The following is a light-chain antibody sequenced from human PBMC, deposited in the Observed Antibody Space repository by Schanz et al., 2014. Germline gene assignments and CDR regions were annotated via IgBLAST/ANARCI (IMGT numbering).Light chain of an antibody. CDR1: QSISGR. CDR3: QQYNSLWT. Sequence: DIQLTQSPSTLSASVGDRVTISCRASQSISGRLAWYQQKPGKAPSLLIYDASSLRSGVPSRFSGSGFGTEFTLTISSLQPDDFATYYCQQYNSLWTFGQGTKVEIK. CDR2: DAS. J-gene: IGKJ1*01. V-gene: IGKV1-5*01.